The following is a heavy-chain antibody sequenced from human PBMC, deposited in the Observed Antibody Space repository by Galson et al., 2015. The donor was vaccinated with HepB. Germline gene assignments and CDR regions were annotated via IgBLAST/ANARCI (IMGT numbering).Heavy chain of an antibody. D-gene: IGHD3-10*01. CDR2: ISWDGGST. Sequence: SLRLSCAASGFTFDDYTMHWVRQAPGKGLEWVSLISWDGGSTYYADSVKGRFTISRDNSKNSLYLQMNSLRTEDTALYYCAKDSRAYGSGSYLLDWGQGTLVTVSS. J-gene: IGHJ4*02. CDR3: AKDSRAYGSGSYLLD. CDR1: GFTFDDYT. V-gene: IGHV3-43*01.